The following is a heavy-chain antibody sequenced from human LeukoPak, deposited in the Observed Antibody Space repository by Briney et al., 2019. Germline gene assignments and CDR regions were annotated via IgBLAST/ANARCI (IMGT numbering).Heavy chain of an antibody. CDR1: GFTFGNFA. Sequence: GGSLRLSCAASGFTFGNFAMSWVRQAPGKDLEWVSSISSSGGATFYADSVKGRLTISRDNSKDTVYLQVNSLRVEDTAVYYCARGSILLDFWGQGTLVTVSS. CDR3: ARGSILLDF. CDR2: ISSSGGAT. D-gene: IGHD2-15*01. J-gene: IGHJ4*02. V-gene: IGHV3-23*01.